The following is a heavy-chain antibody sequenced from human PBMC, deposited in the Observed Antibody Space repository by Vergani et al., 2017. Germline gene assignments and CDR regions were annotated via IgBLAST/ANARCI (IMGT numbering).Heavy chain of an antibody. J-gene: IGHJ3*01. CDR1: GFTFSSAW. D-gene: IGHD2-2*01. Sequence: EVQLVESGGGLVKRGGSLRLSCTTSGFTFSSAWMSWVRQAPGKGLEWVSFVSTGTKSQSYAESVKGRFTISRDSAKNSLYLQMDSLRAEDTAVYYCAREYSSTSGRAFDFWGQGTKVTVSS. CDR2: VSTGTKSQ. V-gene: IGHV3-21*05. CDR3: AREYSSTSGRAFDF.